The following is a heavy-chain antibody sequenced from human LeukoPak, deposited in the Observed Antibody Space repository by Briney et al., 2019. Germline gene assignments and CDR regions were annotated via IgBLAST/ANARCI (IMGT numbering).Heavy chain of an antibody. V-gene: IGHV4-4*07. CDR2: VYSSGST. CDR3: ARVGSGYDFFDY. J-gene: IGHJ4*02. Sequence: SETLSLTCTVSGGAISGYYWSWIRQPAGKGLEWLGRVYSSGSTKYNPSLESRVTMSVDTSKNQFSLKLNFVTAADTAVYYCARVGSGYDFFDYWGQGTLVTVSS. CDR1: GGAISGYY. D-gene: IGHD3/OR15-3a*01.